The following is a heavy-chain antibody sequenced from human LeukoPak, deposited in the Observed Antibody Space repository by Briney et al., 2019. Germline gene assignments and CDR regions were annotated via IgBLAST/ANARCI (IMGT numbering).Heavy chain of an antibody. CDR2: ISAYNGNT. Sequence: ASVNVSCKASGYTFTSYGISWVRQAPGQGLEWMGWISAYNGNTNYAQKLEGRVTMTTDTSTSTAYMELRSLRSDDTAVYYCARDLRSYCSSTSCYHGWFDPWGQGTLVTVSS. J-gene: IGHJ5*02. D-gene: IGHD2-2*01. CDR1: GYTFTSYG. CDR3: ARDLRSYCSSTSCYHGWFDP. V-gene: IGHV1-18*01.